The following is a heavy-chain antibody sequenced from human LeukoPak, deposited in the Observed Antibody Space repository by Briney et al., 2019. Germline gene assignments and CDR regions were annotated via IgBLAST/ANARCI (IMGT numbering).Heavy chain of an antibody. CDR3: ARVGRGRFLNSYGFVEGNNWFDP. CDR1: GGSISGSEHY. D-gene: IGHD5-18*01. Sequence: PSETLSLTCTVSGGSISGSEHYWGWIRQPPGKGLEWIGYIYYSGSTNYNPSLKSRVTISVDTSKNQFSLKLSSVTAADTAVYYCARVGRGRFLNSYGFVEGNNWFDPWGQGTLVTVSS. J-gene: IGHJ5*02. V-gene: IGHV4-61*08. CDR2: IYYSGST.